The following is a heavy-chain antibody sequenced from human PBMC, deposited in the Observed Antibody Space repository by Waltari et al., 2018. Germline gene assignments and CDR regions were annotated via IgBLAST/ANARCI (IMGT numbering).Heavy chain of an antibody. D-gene: IGHD3-10*01. V-gene: IGHV3-23*04. CDR1: GFTFSSYA. Sequence: EVQLVESGGGLVQPGGSLRLSCAASGFTFSSYAMSWVRQAPGKGLEWVSDISGSGGSTYYADSVKGRFTISRDNSKNRLYLQMNSLRAEDTAVYYCAKPNLITMVRGFLFIIYAFDIWGQGTMVTVSS. CDR3: AKPNLITMVRGFLFIIYAFDI. J-gene: IGHJ3*02. CDR2: ISGSGGST.